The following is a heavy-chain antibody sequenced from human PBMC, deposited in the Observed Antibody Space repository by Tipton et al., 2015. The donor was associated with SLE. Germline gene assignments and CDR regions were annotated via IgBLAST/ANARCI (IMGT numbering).Heavy chain of an antibody. V-gene: IGHV4-39*07. D-gene: IGHD2-21*01. CDR3: ARGICCYYYYFYMDV. Sequence: LRLSCTVSGGSISSSSYYWGWIRQPPGKRLEWIGSIYYTGSTYYNPSLKSRVTMSVDTSERQLSLKLSSVTAADTAVYYCARGICCYYYYFYMDVWDTGTTVTVSS. CDR2: IYYTGST. CDR1: GGSISSSSYY. J-gene: IGHJ6*03.